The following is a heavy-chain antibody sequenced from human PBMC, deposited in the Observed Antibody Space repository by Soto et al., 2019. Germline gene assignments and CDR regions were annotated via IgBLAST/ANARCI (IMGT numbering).Heavy chain of an antibody. Sequence: EVQLLESGGGLVQPGGSLRLSCTASGFPFSTYAMSWVRQPPGKGLEWVSAISGAGGSTYYADSVKGRFTVSRDNSKSTLYLQMNSLRAEDTAVYYCASYHRPASFMLYWGQGTLVTVSS. D-gene: IGHD2-8*01. CDR2: ISGAGGST. V-gene: IGHV3-23*01. CDR1: GFPFSTYA. CDR3: ASYHRPASFMLY. J-gene: IGHJ4*02.